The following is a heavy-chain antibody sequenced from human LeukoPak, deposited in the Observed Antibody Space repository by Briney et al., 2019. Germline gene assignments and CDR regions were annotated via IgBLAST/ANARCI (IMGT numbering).Heavy chain of an antibody. CDR2: IYPADSDI. J-gene: IGHJ5*02. V-gene: IGHV5-51*01. CDR3: ARHEYCSGGSCYTWFDP. CDR1: GYSINNYW. Sequence: GESLQISCKGSGYSINNYWIGWVRQMPGKGLEWMGVIYPADSDIRYSPSFQGQVTISADKSISTAYLQWSSLKASDTATYSCARHEYCSGGSCYTWFDPWGQGTLVIVSS. D-gene: IGHD2-15*01.